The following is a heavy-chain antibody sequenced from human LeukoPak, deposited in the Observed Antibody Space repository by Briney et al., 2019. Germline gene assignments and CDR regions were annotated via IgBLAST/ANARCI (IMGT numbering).Heavy chain of an antibody. CDR1: GGSISSGGYY. CDR2: IYYSGST. J-gene: IGHJ5*02. CDR3: ARGYSSFFNWFDP. Sequence: PSETLSLTCTVSGGSISSGGYYWSRIRQHPGKGLEWIGYIYYSGSTYYNPPLKSRVTISVDTSKNQFSLKLSSVTAADTAVYYCARGYSSFFNWFDPWGQGTQVTVSS. D-gene: IGHD6-19*01. V-gene: IGHV4-31*03.